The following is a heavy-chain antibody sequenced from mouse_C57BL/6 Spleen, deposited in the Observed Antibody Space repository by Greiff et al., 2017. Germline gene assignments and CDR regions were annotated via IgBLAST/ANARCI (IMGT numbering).Heavy chain of an antibody. V-gene: IGHV1-50*01. CDR2: IDPSDSYT. CDR3: AKTAQAHYFDY. CDR1: GYTFTSYW. Sequence: QVQLQQPGAELVKPGASVKLSCKASGYTFTSYWMQWVKQRPGQGLEWIGEIDPSDSYTNYNQKFKGKATLTVDTSSSTAYMQLSSLTSEDSAVYYCAKTAQAHYFDYWGQGTTRTVSS. D-gene: IGHD3-2*02. J-gene: IGHJ2*01.